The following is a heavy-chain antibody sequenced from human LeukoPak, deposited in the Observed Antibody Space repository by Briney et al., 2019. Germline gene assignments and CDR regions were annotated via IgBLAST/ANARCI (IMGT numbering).Heavy chain of an antibody. J-gene: IGHJ6*03. CDR1: GFTFSSYW. Sequence: PGGSLRLSCAASGFTFSSYWMHWVRQAPGKGLVWVSRINSDGSSTSYADSVKGRFTISRDNAKNTLYLQMNSLRAEDTAVYYCAKAADQYYYYYFYYMDVWGKGTTVTVSS. D-gene: IGHD2-2*01. V-gene: IGHV3-74*01. CDR2: INSDGSST. CDR3: AKAADQYYYYYFYYMDV.